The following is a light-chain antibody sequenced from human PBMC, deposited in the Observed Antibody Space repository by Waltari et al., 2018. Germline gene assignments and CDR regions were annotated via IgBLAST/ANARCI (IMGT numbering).Light chain of an antibody. J-gene: IGLJ3*02. CDR1: SNDIGSYNR. Sequence: QSALTLPASVSGSPGQSISISCTGTSNDIGSYNRVSSHPPPPGKAPKLLIHEVNKRPSGVSGRLSGSKSGNTASLTISGLQAEDEGDYYCCSYRGGHSWVFGGGAKLTVL. CDR2: EVN. V-gene: IGLV2-23*02. CDR3: CSYRGGHSWV.